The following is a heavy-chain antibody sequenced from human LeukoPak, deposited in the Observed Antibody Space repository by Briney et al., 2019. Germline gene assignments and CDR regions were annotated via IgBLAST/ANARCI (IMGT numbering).Heavy chain of an antibody. V-gene: IGHV4-34*01. Sequence: SETLSLTCAVYGGSFSGYYWSWIRQPPGKGLEWIGEINHSGSTNYNPSLKSRVTISVDTSKNQFSLKLSSVTAADTAVYYCARRGGYCTNGVCYVAFDIWGQGTMVTVSS. CDR2: INHSGST. D-gene: IGHD2-8*01. CDR3: ARRGGYCTNGVCYVAFDI. CDR1: GGSFSGYY. J-gene: IGHJ3*02.